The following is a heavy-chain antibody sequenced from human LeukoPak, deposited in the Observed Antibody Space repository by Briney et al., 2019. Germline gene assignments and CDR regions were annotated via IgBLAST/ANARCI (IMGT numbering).Heavy chain of an antibody. Sequence: GGSLRLSCVASGFIFSDFWMSWVRQAPGKGLEWVANIKQDGSEKYYVDSVKGRFTISRDNAKNSLYLQMNSLRAEDTAVYYCARSYNMDVWGQGTTVTVSS. V-gene: IGHV3-7*03. CDR1: GFIFSDFW. J-gene: IGHJ6*02. CDR2: IKQDGSEK. D-gene: IGHD3-10*01. CDR3: ARSYNMDV.